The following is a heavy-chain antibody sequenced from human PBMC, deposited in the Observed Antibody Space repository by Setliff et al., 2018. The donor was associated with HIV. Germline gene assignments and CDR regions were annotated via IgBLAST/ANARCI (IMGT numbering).Heavy chain of an antibody. D-gene: IGHD3-10*01. J-gene: IGHJ4*02. Sequence: SETLSLTCSVSGGSISSGSYYWTWIRQPAGKGPEWIGHIYTNGCTNYNPSLKSRVTISVDTSKNQFSLKLSSVTAADTAVYSCAGVRAAEFLYYFDYWGQGTLVTVSS. V-gene: IGHV4-61*09. CDR2: IYTNGCT. CDR1: GGSISSGSYY. CDR3: AGVRAAEFLYYFDY.